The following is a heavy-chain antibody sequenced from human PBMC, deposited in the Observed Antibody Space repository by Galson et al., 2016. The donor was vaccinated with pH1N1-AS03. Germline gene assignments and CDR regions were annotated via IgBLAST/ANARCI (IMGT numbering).Heavy chain of an antibody. CDR2: TYYSGGT. Sequence: SETLSLTCTVSGGSISSYYWTWIRQPPGKGLEWIGHTYYSGGTNYNPSLKSRVTISVDTSKNQFSLKLSSVTAADTAVFYCARFRSSWTFYYGLDVCAQGTTVTV. CDR1: GGSISSYY. J-gene: IGHJ6*02. D-gene: IGHD6-13*01. V-gene: IGHV4-59*01. CDR3: ARFRSSWTFYYGLDV.